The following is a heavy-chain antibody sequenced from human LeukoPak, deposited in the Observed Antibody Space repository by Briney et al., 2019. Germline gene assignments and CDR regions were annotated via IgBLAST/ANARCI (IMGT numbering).Heavy chain of an antibody. D-gene: IGHD3-22*01. CDR2: ISSSSSYI. CDR1: GFTFSSYS. Sequence: GGSLRLSCAASGFTFSSYSMNWVRQAPGKGLEWVSSISSSSSYIYYADSVKGRFTISRGNAKNSLYLQMNSLRAEDTAVYYCARVGDSRISLVPYWGQGTLVTVSS. V-gene: IGHV3-21*01. J-gene: IGHJ4*02. CDR3: ARVGDSRISLVPY.